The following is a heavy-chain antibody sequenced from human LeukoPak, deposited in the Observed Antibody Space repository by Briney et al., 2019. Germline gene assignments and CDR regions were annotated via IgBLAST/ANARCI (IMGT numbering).Heavy chain of an antibody. CDR3: AKESGRGTFDV. J-gene: IGHJ3*01. Sequence: SETLSLTCAVSGASISATNWWTWVRLPPGQGLEWVGEVSHSETTNYSPSLRGRLRLSVDRATNQISLRLTSVTAADTAVYYCAKESGRGTFDVWGQGTMVTVSS. D-gene: IGHD3-10*01. V-gene: IGHV4-4*02. CDR2: VSHSETT. CDR1: GASISATNW.